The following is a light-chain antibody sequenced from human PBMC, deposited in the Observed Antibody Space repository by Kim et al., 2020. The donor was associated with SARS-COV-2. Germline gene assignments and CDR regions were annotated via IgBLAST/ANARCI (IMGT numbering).Light chain of an antibody. Sequence: SPGERATLACRASQSIISYLAWYQQKPGQAHRLLIYDASNRATGIPARFSGSGSGTDFTLTISSLEDEDFAVYYCQQRSNWPPLTFGGGTKVDIK. V-gene: IGKV3-11*01. J-gene: IGKJ4*01. CDR1: QSIISY. CDR2: DAS. CDR3: QQRSNWPPLT.